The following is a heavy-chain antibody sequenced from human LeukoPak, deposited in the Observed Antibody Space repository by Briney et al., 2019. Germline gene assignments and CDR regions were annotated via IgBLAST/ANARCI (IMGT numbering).Heavy chain of an antibody. CDR3: ARVAAAGNLAVAGYFDY. CDR2: IKQDGSET. Sequence: GGSLRLSCAASGFTFSSYWMSWVRQAPGKGLEWVANIKQDGSETYYVDSVKGRFTISRDNAKSSLYLQMNSLRAEDTAVYYCARVAAAGNLAVAGYFDYWGQGTLVTVSS. D-gene: IGHD6-13*01. J-gene: IGHJ4*02. CDR1: GFTFSSYW. V-gene: IGHV3-7*04.